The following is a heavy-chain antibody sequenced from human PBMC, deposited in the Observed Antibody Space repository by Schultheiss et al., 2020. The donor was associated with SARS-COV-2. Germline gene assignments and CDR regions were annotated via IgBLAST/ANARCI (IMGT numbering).Heavy chain of an antibody. CDR3: ARGGYCSSTSCYPYYYYYYGMDV. V-gene: IGHV3-48*03. CDR1: GFTFSSYE. Sequence: GESLKISCAASGFTFSSYEMNWVRQAPGKGLEWVSYISSSGSTIYYADSVKGRFTISRDNAKNSLYLQMNSLRAEDTAVYYCARGGYCSSTSCYPYYYYYYGMDVWGQGTTVTVS. J-gene: IGHJ6*02. CDR2: ISSSGSTI. D-gene: IGHD2-2*01.